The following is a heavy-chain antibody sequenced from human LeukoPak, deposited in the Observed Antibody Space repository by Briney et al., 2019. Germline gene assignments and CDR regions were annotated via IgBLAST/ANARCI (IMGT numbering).Heavy chain of an antibody. CDR2: IYCSGNT. CDR3: VRHRTGTTADY. V-gene: IGHV4-59*08. Sequence: SETLSLTCTVSGGSIISTYYWSWIRQPPGKGLEWIGCIYCSGNTNNSPSLKSRVTISVDTSKNQFSLSLTSVTAADTAVYYCVRHRTGTTADYWGQGTLVTVSS. J-gene: IGHJ4*02. CDR1: GGSIISTYY. D-gene: IGHD1-7*01.